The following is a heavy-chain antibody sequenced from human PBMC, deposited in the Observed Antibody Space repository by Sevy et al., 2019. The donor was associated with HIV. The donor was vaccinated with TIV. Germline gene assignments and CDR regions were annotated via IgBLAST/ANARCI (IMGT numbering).Heavy chain of an antibody. J-gene: IGHJ6*02. CDR2: ISTSGGNS. CDR1: GFIFSSFE. Sequence: GGSLRLSCAASGFIFSSFEMNWVRQAPGKGLEWVSSISTSGGNSYYADSVKGRVTISRDNAKKSLYLQMNSLRAEDTAIYFCAKRGGQYDLGMDVWGQGTTVTVSS. CDR3: AKRGGQYDLGMDV. D-gene: IGHD1-1*01. V-gene: IGHV3-48*03.